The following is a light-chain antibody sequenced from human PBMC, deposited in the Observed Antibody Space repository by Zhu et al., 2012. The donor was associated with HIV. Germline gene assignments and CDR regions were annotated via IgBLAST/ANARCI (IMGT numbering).Light chain of an antibody. CDR2: GAS. J-gene: IGKJ2*01. Sequence: EIVLTQSPGTLSLSPGERATLSCRASQSVSSSYLAWYQQKPGQAPRLLIYGASSRATGIPDRFSGSGSGTDFTLTISSLEPEDFAVYYCHQRSNWPQTFGQGTKLEIK. CDR3: HQRSNWPQT. V-gene: IGKV3D-20*02. CDR1: QSVSSSY.